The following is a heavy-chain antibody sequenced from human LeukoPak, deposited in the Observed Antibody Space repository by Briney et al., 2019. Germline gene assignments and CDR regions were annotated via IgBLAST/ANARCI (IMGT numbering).Heavy chain of an antibody. CDR1: GFTFDDYA. V-gene: IGHV3-9*01. J-gene: IGHJ5*02. CDR2: ISWNSGSI. CDR3: AKDKAVAGTRWFDP. Sequence: PGGSLRLSCAAAGFTFDDYAMHWVRQAPGKGLEWVSGISWNSGSIGYADSVKGRFTISRDNAKNSLYLQMNSLRAEDTALYYCAKDKAVAGTRWFDPWGQGTLVTVSS. D-gene: IGHD6-19*01.